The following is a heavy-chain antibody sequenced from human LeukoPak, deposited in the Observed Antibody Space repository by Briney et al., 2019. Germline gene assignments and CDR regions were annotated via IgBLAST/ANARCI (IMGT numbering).Heavy chain of an antibody. CDR3: ARSGRTTLVWFDP. Sequence: ASVTVSCKASGGTFSIYAISWVRQAPGQGLERMGWISAYNGNTNYAQKLQGRVTMTTDTSTSTAYMELRSLRSDDTAVYYCARSGRTTLVWFDPWGQGTLVTVSS. V-gene: IGHV1-18*01. CDR2: ISAYNGNT. D-gene: IGHD4-17*01. J-gene: IGHJ5*02. CDR1: GGTFSIYA.